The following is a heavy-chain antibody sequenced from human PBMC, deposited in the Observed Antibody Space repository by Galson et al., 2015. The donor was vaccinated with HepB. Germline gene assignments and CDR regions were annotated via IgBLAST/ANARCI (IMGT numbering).Heavy chain of an antibody. Sequence: SLRLSCAASGFTVSSNYMSWVRQAPGKGLEWVSIIYSGGSTYYVDSVKGRFTISRDSSKSTLYLHMNSLRAEDTAVYYCARGYSNNWFSGLGYWGQGTLVTVSS. V-gene: IGHV3-53*01. CDR3: ARGYSNNWFSGLGY. D-gene: IGHD6-13*01. J-gene: IGHJ4*02. CDR1: GFTVSSNY. CDR2: IYSGGST.